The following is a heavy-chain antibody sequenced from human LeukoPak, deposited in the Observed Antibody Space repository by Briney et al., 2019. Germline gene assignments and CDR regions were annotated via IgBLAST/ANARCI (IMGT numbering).Heavy chain of an antibody. D-gene: IGHD4-17*01. J-gene: IGHJ4*02. Sequence: SETLSLTCTVSGGSITSYYWSWIRQPPGKGLEWIGYVYYSGTTNYNPSLKSRVTISVDTSKNQFSLRLSSVTAADTAVYYCARHYGDYVYFDSWGQGTLATVSS. CDR1: GGSITSYY. V-gene: IGHV4-59*08. CDR2: VYYSGTT. CDR3: ARHYGDYVYFDS.